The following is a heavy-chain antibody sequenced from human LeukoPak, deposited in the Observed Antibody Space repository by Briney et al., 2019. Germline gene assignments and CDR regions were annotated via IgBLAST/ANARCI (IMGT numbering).Heavy chain of an antibody. J-gene: IGHJ4*02. D-gene: IGHD6-13*01. CDR2: ISDIGSI. CDR1: GGSISSYY. V-gene: IGHV4-59*12. Sequence: PSETLSLTCTVSGGSISSYYWSWIRQPPGKGLEWIAYISDIGSINYNPSLKSRVTISLETSKNQFSLKLSSVTAADTAVYYCARGWEAAVGNTYYFDYWGQGTLVTVSS. CDR3: ARGWEAAVGNTYYFDY.